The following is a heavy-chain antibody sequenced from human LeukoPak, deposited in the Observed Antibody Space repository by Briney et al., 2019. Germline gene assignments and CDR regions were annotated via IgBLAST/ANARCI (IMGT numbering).Heavy chain of an antibody. CDR3: AKDPAGGYSGYDYYYYYYMDV. CDR2: SSSSSSI. J-gene: IGHJ6*03. D-gene: IGHD5-12*01. CDR1: GFTFSGYS. Sequence: GGSLRLSCAASGFTFSGYSMNWVRQAPGKGLEWVSYSSSSSSIYYADSVKGRFTISRDNAKNSLYLQMNSLRAEDTAVYYCAKDPAGGYSGYDYYYYYYMDVWGKGTAVTISS. V-gene: IGHV3-48*01.